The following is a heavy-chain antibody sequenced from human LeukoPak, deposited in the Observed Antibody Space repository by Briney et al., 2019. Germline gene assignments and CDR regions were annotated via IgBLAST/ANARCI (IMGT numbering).Heavy chain of an antibody. CDR2: IDNAGSIT. CDR3: ARDPSGTYYPRVSGALDI. V-gene: IGHV3-74*03. CDR1: GFTFSNYW. J-gene: IGHJ3*02. D-gene: IGHD1-26*01. Sequence: PGGSLRLSCAASGFTFSNYWIHWVRQAPGKGLVWVSRIDNAGSITTYADSVKGRFTISRDNAKNSLYLQMDSLRAEDTAVYYCARDPSGTYYPRVSGALDIWGQGTMVTVSS.